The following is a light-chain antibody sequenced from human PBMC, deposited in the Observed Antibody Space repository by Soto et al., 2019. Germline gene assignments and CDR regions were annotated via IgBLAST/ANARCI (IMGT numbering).Light chain of an antibody. CDR2: GNS. CDR1: SSXXGAGYD. V-gene: IGLV1-40*01. J-gene: IGLJ1*01. CDR3: QSYDSSLSGYV. Sequence: QSVLTQPPSVSGAPGQRVTISCTGXSSXXGAGYDVHWYQQLPGTAPKLLIYGNSNRPSGVPDRFSGSKSGTSASLAITGLQAEDEADYYCQSYDSSLSGYVFGTGTKLTVL.